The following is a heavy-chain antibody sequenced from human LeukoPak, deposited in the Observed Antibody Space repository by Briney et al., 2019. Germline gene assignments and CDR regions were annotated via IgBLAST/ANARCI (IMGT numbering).Heavy chain of an antibody. CDR2: TNHSGST. V-gene: IGHV4-34*01. CDR1: GGSFSGYY. CDR3: ASGRVRGRGMDV. J-gene: IGHJ6*04. D-gene: IGHD3-10*01. Sequence: SETLSLTCAVYGGSFSGYYWSWIRQPPGKGLEWIGETNHSGSTNYNPSLKSRVTISVDTSKNQFSLKLSSVTAADTAVYYCASGRVRGRGMDVWGKGTTVTVSS.